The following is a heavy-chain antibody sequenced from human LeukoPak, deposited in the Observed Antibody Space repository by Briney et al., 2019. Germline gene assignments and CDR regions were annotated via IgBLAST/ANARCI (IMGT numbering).Heavy chain of an antibody. CDR3: ARDLLYVASSGYYPFDY. V-gene: IGHV3-20*04. Sequence: GGSLRLSCAAAGFTFDDYGMNWVRQAPGKGLEWVSGITWNGASTGYTDSVKGRFTISRDNAKNSLYLQMNSLRAEDTALYYCARDLLYVASSGYYPFDYWGQGTLVTVSS. D-gene: IGHD3-22*01. J-gene: IGHJ4*02. CDR1: GFTFDDYG. CDR2: ITWNGAST.